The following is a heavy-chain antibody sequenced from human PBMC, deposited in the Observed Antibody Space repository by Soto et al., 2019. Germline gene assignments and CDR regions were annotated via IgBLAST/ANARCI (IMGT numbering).Heavy chain of an antibody. CDR3: VRFEARSPGSGPQADV. CDR1: GESSSTYY. Sequence: QVRLQQWGAGLLKPSETLSLTCGVYGESSSTYYWNWIRQSPGKGLEWIADIHYNGRTNYNPSHKSRLTISVDTSQKQFSLTLPSVTAEDTAVYYCVRFEARSPGSGPQADVWGQGTLVTVSS. D-gene: IGHD3-10*01. CDR2: IHYNGRT. J-gene: IGHJ4*02. V-gene: IGHV4-34*01.